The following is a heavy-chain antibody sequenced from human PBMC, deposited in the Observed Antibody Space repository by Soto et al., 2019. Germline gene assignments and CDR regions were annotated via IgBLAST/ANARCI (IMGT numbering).Heavy chain of an antibody. J-gene: IGHJ4*02. D-gene: IGHD6-19*01. V-gene: IGHV3-23*01. CDR1: GSTFSSDD. CDR2: ISDSGGST. Sequence: LRLSCVVSGSTFSSDDMSWVRQAPGRGLEWVSGISDSGGSTYYADSVKGRFTISRDNAKNTLYLQMKSLRVEDTALYYCAKDGGWRLAVARRYLYWCPATHVTISS. CDR3: AKDGGWRLAVARRYLY.